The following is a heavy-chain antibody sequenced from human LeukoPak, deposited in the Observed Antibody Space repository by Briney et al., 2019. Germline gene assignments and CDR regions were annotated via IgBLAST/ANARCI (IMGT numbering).Heavy chain of an antibody. D-gene: IGHD1-26*01. J-gene: IGHJ4*02. Sequence: GGSLRLSCAASGFTLRSYDINWVRQAPGKGLEWVSSITGNGAGTNFADSVKGRFTISRDNSKNTAYLQMNSLRAEDTAVYYCAGSGSHVYWGQGTLVTVSS. V-gene: IGHV3-23*01. CDR2: ITGNGAGT. CDR3: AGSGSHVY. CDR1: GFTLRSYD.